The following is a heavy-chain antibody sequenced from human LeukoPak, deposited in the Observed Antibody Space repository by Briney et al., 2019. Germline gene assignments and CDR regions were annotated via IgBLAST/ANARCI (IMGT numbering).Heavy chain of an antibody. CDR3: AHRNDWLLFDAFDI. CDR2: IYWDDDK. V-gene: IGHV2-5*02. J-gene: IGHJ3*02. Sequence: ESGPTLVNPTQTLTLTCTFSGFSFSTSGVGVGWIRQPPGKALEWLALIYWDDDKRYSPSLKSRLNITKDTSKKQVVPTMTNMDPVDTATYYCAHRNDWLLFDAFDIWGQGTMVTVSS. CDR1: GFSFSTSGVG. D-gene: IGHD3-9*01.